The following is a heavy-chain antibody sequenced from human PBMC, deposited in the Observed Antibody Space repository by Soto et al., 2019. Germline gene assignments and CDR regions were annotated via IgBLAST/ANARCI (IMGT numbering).Heavy chain of an antibody. CDR1: GYTFTSYY. CDR2: INPSGGST. D-gene: IGHD2-2*01. CDR3: ARGSIVVVPAAKDYYYGMDV. J-gene: IGHJ6*02. Sequence: QVQLVQSGAEVKKPGASVKVSCKASGYTFTSYYMHWVRQAPGQGLEWMGIINPSGGSTSYAQKFQGRATMTRDTSTSTVYMELSSLRSEDTAVYYCARGSIVVVPAAKDYYYGMDVWGQGTTVTVSS. V-gene: IGHV1-46*01.